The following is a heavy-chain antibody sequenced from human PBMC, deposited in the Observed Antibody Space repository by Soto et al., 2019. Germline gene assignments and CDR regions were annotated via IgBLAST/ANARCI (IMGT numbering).Heavy chain of an antibody. CDR2: TYYRSNWYY. CDR3: ARGAPYYQADYYGMAV. J-gene: IGHJ6*02. D-gene: IGHD3-22*01. CDR1: GDTVSSDNAA. Sequence: QVQLQQSGPGLVKPSQTLSLTCAISGDTVSSDNAAWNWIRQSPSRGLEWLGRTYYRSNWYYDYVLSVKRRRTLKADTSKNQSSLQLNSVTAEDTAVYYCARGAPYYQADYYGMAVWGQGTTVTLSS. V-gene: IGHV6-1*01.